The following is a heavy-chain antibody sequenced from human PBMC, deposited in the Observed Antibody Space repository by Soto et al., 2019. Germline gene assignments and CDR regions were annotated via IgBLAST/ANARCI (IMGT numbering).Heavy chain of an antibody. D-gene: IGHD6-19*01. CDR2: ISSSGTSA. CDR3: ARDRGAVTGQYFDY. V-gene: IGHV3-11*05. J-gene: IGHJ4*02. Sequence: QVQLEESGGGLVKPGGSLRLSCAASGFTFSAVYMSWIRQAPNKGLEYISYISSSGTSANYADSVKCRFTISRDNAKNSLYLQMNSLRAEDTAVYYCARDRGAVTGQYFDYWGQGALVTVSS. CDR1: GFTFSAVY.